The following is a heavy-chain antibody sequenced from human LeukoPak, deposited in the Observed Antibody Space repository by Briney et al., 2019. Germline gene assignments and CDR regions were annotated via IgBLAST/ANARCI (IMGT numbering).Heavy chain of an antibody. CDR3: AKAAGDPNFDY. CDR1: GFTFSSYG. J-gene: IGHJ4*02. D-gene: IGHD6-13*01. Sequence: GGSLRLSCAASGFTFSSYGMHWVRQAPGKGLEWVAVISYDGSNKYYADSVKGRFTISRDSSKNTLYLQMNSLRAEDTAVYYCAKAAGDPNFDYWGQGTLVTVSS. CDR2: ISYDGSNK. V-gene: IGHV3-30*18.